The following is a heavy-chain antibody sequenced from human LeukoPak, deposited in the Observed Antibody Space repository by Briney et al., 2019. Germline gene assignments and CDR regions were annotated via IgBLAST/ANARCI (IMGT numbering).Heavy chain of an antibody. Sequence: GESLRLSCVASGFTFTDHPMNWVRQAPGKGLEWISYIGGDGIAFYADSVKGRFTASKDDARKSMYLQMNTLRVEDTAVYYCAKDRANWAIDDWGQGTQVTVSS. CDR1: GFTFTDHP. J-gene: IGHJ4*02. V-gene: IGHV3-69-1*01. CDR2: IGGDGIA. CDR3: AKDRANWAIDD. D-gene: IGHD3-16*01.